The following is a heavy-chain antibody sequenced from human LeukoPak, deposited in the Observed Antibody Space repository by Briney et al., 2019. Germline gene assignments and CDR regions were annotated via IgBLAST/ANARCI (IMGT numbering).Heavy chain of an antibody. J-gene: IGHJ6*03. CDR3: ATSGSSLDYYHHIDV. V-gene: IGHV4-4*07. CDR2: RYASGST. Sequence: SETLALTCTVSGGSNSTYYWSWIRQSVGKGLEWIGRRYASGSTAYNPSLNSRVTMSIDKSKNKFSLELTSVIAADTAVYYCATSGSSLDYYHHIDVWGKGTTVTVSS. CDR1: GGSNSTYY. D-gene: IGHD3-10*01.